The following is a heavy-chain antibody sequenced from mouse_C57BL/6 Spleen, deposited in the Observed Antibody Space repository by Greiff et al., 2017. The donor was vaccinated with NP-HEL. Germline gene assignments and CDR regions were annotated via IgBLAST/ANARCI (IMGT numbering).Heavy chain of an antibody. CDR1: GYTFTSYT. CDR3: VRSRDKWYFDV. Sequence: VQLQQSGAELVRPGASVKMSCKASGYTFTSYTMHWVKQRPGQGLEWIGYITPSSGYTKYNQKFKDKATLTADKSSSTAYMQLSSLTSEDSAVYYCVRSRDKWYFDVWGTGTTVTVSS. J-gene: IGHJ1*03. V-gene: IGHV1-4*01. CDR2: ITPSSGYT.